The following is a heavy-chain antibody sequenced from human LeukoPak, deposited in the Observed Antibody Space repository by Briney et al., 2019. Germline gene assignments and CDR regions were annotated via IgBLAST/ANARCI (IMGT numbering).Heavy chain of an antibody. CDR3: ARHRAYSSSSPFDY. Sequence: PSRTLSLTCSVSGGSISSLYWSWIRQPPGKGLEWIGYIYYTGSTNYNPSLKSRVTMFVGMSKNQFSLRLSSVTAADTAVYYCARHRAYSSSSPFDYWGQGTLVTVSS. D-gene: IGHD6-6*01. V-gene: IGHV4-59*08. CDR2: IYYTGST. CDR1: GGSISSLY. J-gene: IGHJ4*02.